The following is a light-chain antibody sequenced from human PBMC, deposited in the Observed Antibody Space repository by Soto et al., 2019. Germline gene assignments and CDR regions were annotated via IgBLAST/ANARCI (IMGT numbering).Light chain of an antibody. J-gene: IGKJ2*02. Sequence: EIVMTQSPATLSVSPGERATLSCRASQSGSSKLSWYQHTPGQAPRLLIYGASTRATGIPASFSGSGSGTEFTLTISSLQSEDFAVYYCHQYNNWPPGTFGQGTKVAI. CDR1: QSGSSK. CDR3: HQYNNWPPGT. V-gene: IGKV3D-15*01. CDR2: GAS.